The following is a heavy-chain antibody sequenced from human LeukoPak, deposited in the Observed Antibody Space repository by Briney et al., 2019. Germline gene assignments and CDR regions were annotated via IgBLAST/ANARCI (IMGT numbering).Heavy chain of an antibody. CDR1: GGSISSSSYY. V-gene: IGHV4-39*01. D-gene: IGHD2-2*01. Sequence: SETLSLTCTVSGGSISSSSYYWGWIRQPPGKGLEWIGSIYYSGSTYYNPSLKSRVTISVDTSKNQYSLKLSSVTAADTAVYYCARASIIVVVPAARGPFDYWGQGTLVTVSS. CDR3: ARASIIVVVPAARGPFDY. CDR2: IYYSGST. J-gene: IGHJ4*02.